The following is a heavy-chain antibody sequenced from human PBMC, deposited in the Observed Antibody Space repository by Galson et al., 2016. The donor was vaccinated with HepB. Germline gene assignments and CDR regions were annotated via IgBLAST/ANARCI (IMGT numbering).Heavy chain of an antibody. CDR2: VYHNGNA. CDR3: ARRTEFLFYFDF. Sequence: SETLSLTCTVSGDSIKNYEYYWAWIRQAPGKGLEWIGTVYHNGNANYSPSLKSRVTISVDPSTNQFSLKLTSVTAADTAVYFCARRTEFLFYFDFWSQGALVTVSS. V-gene: IGHV4-39*01. CDR1: GDSIKNYEYY. J-gene: IGHJ4*02. D-gene: IGHD2/OR15-2a*01.